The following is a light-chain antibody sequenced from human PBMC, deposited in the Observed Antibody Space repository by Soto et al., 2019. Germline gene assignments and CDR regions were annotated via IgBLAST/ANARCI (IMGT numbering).Light chain of an antibody. CDR3: QSYDSSLSGAYV. CDR1: SSNIGAGYD. CDR2: GNS. V-gene: IGLV1-40*01. Sequence: QSVLTQSPSVSGAPGQRVTISCTGSSSNIGAGYDVHWYQQLPGTAPKLLIYGNSNRPSGVPDRFSGSKSDTSASLAITGLQAEDEADYYCQSYDSSLSGAYVFGTGTQLTVL. J-gene: IGLJ1*01.